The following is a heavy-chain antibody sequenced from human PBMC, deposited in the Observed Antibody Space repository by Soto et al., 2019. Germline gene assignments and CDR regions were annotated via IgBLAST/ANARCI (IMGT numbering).Heavy chain of an antibody. CDR2: IVSFAGVP. CDR1: GDKFSSYT. CDR3: AREPSIAAVGIPLYSYYYMDV. J-gene: IGHJ6*03. D-gene: IGHD6-13*01. V-gene: IGHV1-69*08. Sequence: QVQLVQSGAEVRNPGSSVKVSCKASGDKFSSYTISWVRQAPGQGLEWMGRIVSFAGVPIYAQIFQGRITITADSSSSTAYMELTSLTSDDTAVYYCAREPSIAAVGIPLYSYYYMDVWGEGTAVTVSS.